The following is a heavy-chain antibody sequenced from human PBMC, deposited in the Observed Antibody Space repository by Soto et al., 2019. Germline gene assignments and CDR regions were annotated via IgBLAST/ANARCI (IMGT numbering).Heavy chain of an antibody. CDR3: ARDSRKGTGTRYYYYGMDV. J-gene: IGHJ6*02. D-gene: IGHD1-1*01. V-gene: IGHV1-18*01. Sequence: ASVKVSCKASGYTFTSYGISWVRQAPGQGLEWMGWISAYNGNTNYAQKLQGRVTMTTDTSTSTAYMELRSLRSDDTAVYYCARDSRKGTGTRYYYYGMDVWGQGITVTVSS. CDR1: GYTFTSYG. CDR2: ISAYNGNT.